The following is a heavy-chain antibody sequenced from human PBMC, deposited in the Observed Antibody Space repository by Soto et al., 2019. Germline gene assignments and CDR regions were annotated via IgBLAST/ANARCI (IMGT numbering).Heavy chain of an antibody. V-gene: IGHV4-30-4*01. CDR3: ARDRVEYSISWYSGGDSYGMDV. D-gene: IGHD6-13*01. CDR2: IYYSGST. Sequence: QVQLQESGPGLVNPSQTLSLTCTVSGGSISSGDYYWSWIRQPPGKGLEWIGYIYYSGSTYYNPSLKSRVTISVDTSKNQFSLKLSTVTAADTAVYYCARDRVEYSISWYSGGDSYGMDVWGQGTTVTVSS. CDR1: GGSISSGDYY. J-gene: IGHJ6*02.